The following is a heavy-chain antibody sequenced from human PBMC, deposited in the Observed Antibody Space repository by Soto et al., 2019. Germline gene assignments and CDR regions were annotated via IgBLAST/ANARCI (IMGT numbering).Heavy chain of an antibody. J-gene: IGHJ6*02. Sequence: GGSLRLSCVASRFNFSAAWLNWVRQTPGKGLEWVGRIKPISEGGTTAYAAPVKGRFTISRDDSKNTLYLQMNSLKTEDTAVYYCTTATRKIYSSGWIFKEYGMDVWGQGTTVTVSS. V-gene: IGHV3-15*07. CDR3: TTATRKIYSSGWIFKEYGMDV. D-gene: IGHD6-19*01. CDR2: IKPISEGGTT. CDR1: RFNFSAAW.